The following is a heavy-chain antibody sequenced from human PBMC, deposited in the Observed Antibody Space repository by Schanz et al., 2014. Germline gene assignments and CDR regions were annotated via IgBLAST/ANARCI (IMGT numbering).Heavy chain of an antibody. CDR2: IYNGGGGRT. V-gene: IGHV3-53*01. D-gene: IGHD2-15*01. Sequence: EVQLVESGGGLIQPGGSLRLSCAAFGYTVSSNYMSWVRQAPGKGLEWVSVIYNGGGGRTYYADSVKGRFTISSDNSKNTVFLQMNSLRAEDTGVYYCAGAAYCRGAGCALYYALDVWGQGTTVTVSS. J-gene: IGHJ6*02. CDR1: GYTVSSNY. CDR3: AGAAYCRGAGCALYYALDV.